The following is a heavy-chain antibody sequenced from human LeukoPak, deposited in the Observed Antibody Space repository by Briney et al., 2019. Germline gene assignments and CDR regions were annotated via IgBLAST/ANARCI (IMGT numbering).Heavy chain of an antibody. CDR2: IKQDGSEK. J-gene: IGHJ4*02. Sequence: GGSLRLSCTASGFTFGDYAMSWVRQAPGQGLEWVANIKQDGSEKYYVDSVKGRFTISRDNAKNSLYLQMNSLRAEDTAMYYCARTSSGWAFDYWGQGTLVTVSS. CDR3: ARTSSGWAFDY. D-gene: IGHD6-19*01. CDR1: GFTFGDYA. V-gene: IGHV3-7*03.